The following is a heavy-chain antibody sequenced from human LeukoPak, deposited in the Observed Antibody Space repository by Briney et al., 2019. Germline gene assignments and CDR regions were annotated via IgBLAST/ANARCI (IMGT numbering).Heavy chain of an antibody. J-gene: IGHJ4*02. CDR2: IYSSVST. CDR3: AVYRDYFDY. D-gene: IGHD1-14*01. Sequence: SETLSLTCTVSGDSINDHYWSWIRQPPGEGLEWIAYIYSSVSTNYNPSLKSRVTISIDTSKNQFSLKLSSVTAADTAVYYCAVYRDYFDYWGQGTLVTVSS. V-gene: IGHV4-4*09. CDR1: GDSINDHY.